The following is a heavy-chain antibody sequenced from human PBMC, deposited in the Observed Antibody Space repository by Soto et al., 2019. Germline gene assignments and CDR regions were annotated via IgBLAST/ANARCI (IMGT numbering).Heavy chain of an antibody. CDR1: GGSISSYY. V-gene: IGHV4-59*01. Sequence: PEETLSLTCTVSGGSISSYYWSWIRQPPGKGLEWIGYIYYSGSTNYNPSLKSRVTISVDTSKNQFSLKLSSVTAADTAVYYCARQTTCSGGSCNSGTISDWFDPWGQGTLVTVSS. J-gene: IGHJ5*02. CDR3: ARQTTCSGGSCNSGTISDWFDP. D-gene: IGHD2-15*01. CDR2: IYYSGST.